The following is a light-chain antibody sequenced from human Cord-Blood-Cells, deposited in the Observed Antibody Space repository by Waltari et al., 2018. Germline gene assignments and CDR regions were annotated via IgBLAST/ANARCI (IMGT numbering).Light chain of an antibody. V-gene: IGKV3D-20*01. Sequence: DIVLTQSPATLSLSPGERATLSCGASQSVSSSYLAWYQQKPGLAPSLLIYDASSRATGIPDRFSGSGSGTDFTLTISRLEPEDFAVYYCQQYGSSPPITFGQGTRLEIK. CDR1: QSVSSSY. J-gene: IGKJ5*01. CDR2: DAS. CDR3: QQYGSSPPIT.